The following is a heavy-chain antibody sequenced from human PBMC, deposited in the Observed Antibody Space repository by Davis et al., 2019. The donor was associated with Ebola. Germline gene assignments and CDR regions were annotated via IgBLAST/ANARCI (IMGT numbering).Heavy chain of an antibody. CDR3: ASRLSGNFYWYFDL. CDR2: IYPGDSDT. CDR1: GYSFTNYW. J-gene: IGHJ2*01. D-gene: IGHD1-26*01. V-gene: IGHV5-51*01. Sequence: GESLKISCKGSGYSFTNYWIGWVRQMPGKGLEWMGIIYPGDSDTRYSPSFQGHVTISADKSIGTAYLQWSSLKASDTAIYYCASRLSGNFYWYFDLWGRGTSVTVSS.